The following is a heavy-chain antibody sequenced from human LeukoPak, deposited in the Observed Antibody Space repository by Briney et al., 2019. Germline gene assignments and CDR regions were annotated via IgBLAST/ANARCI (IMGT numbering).Heavy chain of an antibody. CDR1: GGSISSYY. CDR2: IYYSGST. D-gene: IGHD3-9*01. J-gene: IGHJ6*02. CDR3: ARSYYDILTGYGYYYGMDV. Sequence: LETLSLTCTVSGGSISSYYWSWTRQPPGKGLEWIGDIYYSGSTNYNPSLKSRVSISVDTSKNQFSLKLSSVTAADTAVYYCARSYYDILTGYGYYYGMDVWGQGTTVTVSS. V-gene: IGHV4-59*01.